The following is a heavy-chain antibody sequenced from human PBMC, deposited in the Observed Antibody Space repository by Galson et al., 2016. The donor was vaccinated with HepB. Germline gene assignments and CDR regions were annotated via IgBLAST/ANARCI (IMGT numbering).Heavy chain of an antibody. D-gene: IGHD1-26*01. CDR1: GLPVSNDY. CDR3: ARDRGGTYSNCFDY. CDR2: IKQDGSEK. J-gene: IGHJ4*02. Sequence: SLRLSCAAYGLPVSNDYMSWVRQAPGKGLEWVANIKQDGSEKYYVDSVKGRFTISRDNAKNSLYLQINSLSAEDTAVYYCARDRGGTYSNCFDYWGQGTMVTVSS. V-gene: IGHV3-7*03.